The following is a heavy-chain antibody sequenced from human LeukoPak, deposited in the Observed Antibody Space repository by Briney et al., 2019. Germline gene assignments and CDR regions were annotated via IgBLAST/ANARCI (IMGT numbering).Heavy chain of an antibody. J-gene: IGHJ4*02. CDR3: ASTSCSGGSCYWALDY. Sequence: SETLSLTCTVSGGSISSYYWSWIRQPPGKGLEWIGYIYYSGSTNYNPSLKSRVTISVDTSKNQFSLKLSSVTAADTAVYYCASTSCSGGSCYWALDYWGQGALVTVSS. CDR2: IYYSGST. V-gene: IGHV4-59*08. CDR1: GGSISSYY. D-gene: IGHD2-15*01.